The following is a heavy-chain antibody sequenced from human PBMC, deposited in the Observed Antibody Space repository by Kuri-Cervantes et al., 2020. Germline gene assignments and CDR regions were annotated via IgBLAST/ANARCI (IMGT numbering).Heavy chain of an antibody. V-gene: IGHV3-30-3*01. Sequence: GESLKISCAASGFSFSSYAMYWVRQAPGKGLEWVAVISYDGSNKYYADSVKGRFTISRDNSKNTLYLQMNSLRAEDTAVYYCARDREMATILDYYYYGMDVWGQGTTVTVSS. CDR1: GFSFSSYA. J-gene: IGHJ6*02. CDR2: ISYDGSNK. D-gene: IGHD5-24*01. CDR3: ARDREMATILDYYYYGMDV.